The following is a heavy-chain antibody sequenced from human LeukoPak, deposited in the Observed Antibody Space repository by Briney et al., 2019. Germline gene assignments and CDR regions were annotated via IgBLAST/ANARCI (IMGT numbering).Heavy chain of an antibody. Sequence: PSETLSLTCTVSGGSISSYYWSWIRQPAGKGLEWIGRIYTSGSTNYNPSLKSRVTMSVDTSKNQFSLKLSSVTAADTAVYYCARVPRYCSSTSCYTGGYFDYWGQGTLVTVSS. CDR2: IYTSGST. CDR3: ARVPRYCSSTSCYTGGYFDY. D-gene: IGHD2-2*02. V-gene: IGHV4-4*07. CDR1: GGSISSYY. J-gene: IGHJ4*02.